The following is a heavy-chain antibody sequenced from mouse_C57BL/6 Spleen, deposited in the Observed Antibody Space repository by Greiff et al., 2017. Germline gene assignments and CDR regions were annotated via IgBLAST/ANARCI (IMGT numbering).Heavy chain of an antibody. J-gene: IGHJ2*01. CDR2: IYPGSGST. Sequence: QVQLQQPGAELVKPGASVKMSCKASGYTFTSYWITWVKQRPGQGLEWIGDIYPGSGSTNYNEKFKSKATLTVDTSSSTAYMQLSRLTSEDSAVYYCAREIWAQDYFDYWGQGTTLTVSS. V-gene: IGHV1-55*01. CDR3: AREIWAQDYFDY. CDR1: GYTFTSYW. D-gene: IGHD3-1*01.